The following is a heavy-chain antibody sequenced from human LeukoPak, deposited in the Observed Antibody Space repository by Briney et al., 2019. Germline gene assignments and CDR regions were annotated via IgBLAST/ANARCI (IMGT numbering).Heavy chain of an antibody. D-gene: IGHD3-22*01. CDR1: GYSFTSYW. CDR2: IYPGDSDT. V-gene: IGHV5-51*01. CDR3: ARQPHRYYDSSGKPTVGGWFDP. J-gene: IGHJ5*02. Sequence: GESLKISCKGSGYSFTSYWIGWVRQMPGKGLGWMGIIYPGDSDTRYSPSFQGQVTISADKSIGAAYLQWSSLKASDTAMYYCARQPHRYYDSSGKPTVGGWFDPWGQGTLVTVSS.